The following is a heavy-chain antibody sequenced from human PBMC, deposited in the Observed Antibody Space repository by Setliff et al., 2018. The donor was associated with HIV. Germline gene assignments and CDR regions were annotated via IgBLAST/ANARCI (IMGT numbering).Heavy chain of an antibody. V-gene: IGHV4-39*01. Sequence: PEETLSLTCTVSGDSISASGPGYYWGWVRQPPGGGLEWIGSVSYSGSTYYNPSLKSRVTISVDTSKNQLSLRLTSMTAADTAVYYCARTQPDTIFAVVIFDCWGQGKMVTVSS. CDR3: ARTQPDTIFAVVIFDC. CDR2: VSYSGST. J-gene: IGHJ4*02. D-gene: IGHD3-3*01. CDR1: GDSISASGPGYY.